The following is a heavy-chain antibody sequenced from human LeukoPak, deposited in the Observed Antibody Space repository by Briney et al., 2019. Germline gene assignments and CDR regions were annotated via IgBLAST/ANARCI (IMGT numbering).Heavy chain of an antibody. CDR1: GGTFSSYA. J-gene: IGHJ6*02. D-gene: IGHD2-2*01. V-gene: IGHV1-18*01. Sequence: ASVKVSCKASGGTFSSYAISWVRQAPGQGLEWMGWISAYNGNTNYAQKLQGRVTMTTDTSTSTAYMELRSLRSDDTAVYYCARVFRDCSSTSCAWGYYGMDVWGQGTTVTVSS. CDR3: ARVFRDCSSTSCAWGYYGMDV. CDR2: ISAYNGNT.